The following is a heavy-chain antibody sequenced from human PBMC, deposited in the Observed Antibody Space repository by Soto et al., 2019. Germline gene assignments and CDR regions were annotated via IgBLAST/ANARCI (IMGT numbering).Heavy chain of an antibody. J-gene: IGHJ4*02. V-gene: IGHV2-5*02. D-gene: IGHD4-17*01. CDR1: GFSLSTSGLG. Sequence: SGPTLVNPTQTLTLTFTFSGFSLSTSGLGVGWIRQPPGKALEWLAVIYWDDTKHYSPSLKSRLTITKDTSKNQVVLTMTNMDPVDTATYYCAHKGYGDYPIDYWGKGTLVTVSS. CDR2: IYWDDTK. CDR3: AHKGYGDYPIDY.